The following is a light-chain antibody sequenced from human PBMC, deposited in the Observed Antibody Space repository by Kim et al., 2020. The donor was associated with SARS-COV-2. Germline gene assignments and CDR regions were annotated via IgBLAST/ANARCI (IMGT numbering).Light chain of an antibody. CDR1: NSHIAAGYN. Sequence: QRCTISCTGSNSHIAAGYNVHWYQQLPGTAPTLLIFGNNNRPSGVPDRFSGSTSGTSASLAITGLQAEDEAYYFCQSYDSSLSGWVFGGGTQLTVL. V-gene: IGLV1-40*01. CDR3: QSYDSSLSGWV. CDR2: GNN. J-gene: IGLJ3*02.